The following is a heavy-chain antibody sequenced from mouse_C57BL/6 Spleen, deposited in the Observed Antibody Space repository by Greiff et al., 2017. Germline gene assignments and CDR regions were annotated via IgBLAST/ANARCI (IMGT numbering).Heavy chain of an antibody. CDR1: GFTFSSYA. V-gene: IGHV5-9-1*02. D-gene: IGHD1-1*01. Sequence: EVHLVESGEGLVKPGGSLKLSCAASGFTFSSYAMSWVRQTPEKRLEWVTYISSGGDYIYYADTVKGRFTISRDNARNTLYLQMSSLKSEDTAMYYCTRDDGSSYPFAYWGQGTLVTVSA. CDR3: TRDDGSSYPFAY. CDR2: ISSGGDYI. J-gene: IGHJ3*01.